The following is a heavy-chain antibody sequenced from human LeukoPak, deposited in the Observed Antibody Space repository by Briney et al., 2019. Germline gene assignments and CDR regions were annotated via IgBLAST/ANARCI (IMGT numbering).Heavy chain of an antibody. J-gene: IGHJ6*03. CDR2: IYTSGST. V-gene: IGHV4-61*02. CDR1: GGSISSGSYY. D-gene: IGHD2-8*01. Sequence: SSETLSLTCTVSGGSISSGSYYWSWIRQPAGKRLEWIGRIYTSGSTNYNPSLKSRVTISVDTSKNQFSLKLSSVTAADTAVYYCARVQYCTNGVCYWGVLGYYMDVWGKGTTVTVSS. CDR3: ARVQYCTNGVCYWGVLGYYMDV.